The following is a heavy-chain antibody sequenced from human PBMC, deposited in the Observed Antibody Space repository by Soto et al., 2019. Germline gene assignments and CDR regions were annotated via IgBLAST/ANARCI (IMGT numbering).Heavy chain of an antibody. CDR2: ISSSGSTI. J-gene: IGHJ6*02. CDR3: ARDLSYGSGSYQGPDYYYGMDV. D-gene: IGHD3-10*01. CDR1: GFTFSSYE. V-gene: IGHV3-48*03. Sequence: GGSLRLSCAASGFTFSSYEMNWVRQAPGKGLEWVSYISSSGSTICYADSVKGRFTISRDNAKNSLYLQMNSLRAEDTAVYYCARDLSYGSGSYQGPDYYYGMDVWGQGTTVTVSS.